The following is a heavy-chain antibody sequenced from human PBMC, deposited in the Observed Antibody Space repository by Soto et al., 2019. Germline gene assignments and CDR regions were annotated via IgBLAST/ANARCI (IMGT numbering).Heavy chain of an antibody. CDR3: ARDNYGSGSSFDF. D-gene: IGHD3-10*01. Sequence: QVQLQESGPGLVKPSQTLSLTCNVSGVSVSSGGYYWTWIRQHPGKGLEWIGYVSYSGSTYYNPSLRSRPTILVDTSKNQFSLKLRSVTASDTAVYYCARDNYGSGSSFDFWGQGTLVTVSS. J-gene: IGHJ4*02. CDR2: VSYSGST. CDR1: GVSVSSGGYY. V-gene: IGHV4-31*03.